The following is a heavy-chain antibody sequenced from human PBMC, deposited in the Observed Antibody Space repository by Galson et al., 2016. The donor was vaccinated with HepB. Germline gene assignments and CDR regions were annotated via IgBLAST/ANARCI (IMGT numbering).Heavy chain of an antibody. J-gene: IGHJ3*01. CDR2: IFWNDEE. V-gene: IGHV2-26*02. D-gene: IGHD1-26*01. Sequence: PALVKPTQTLTLTCTVSGFSLSSARMGVSWIRQPPGKALEWLAQIFWNDEESYSTSLKSRLTISKDTSKNQVVLPMTNMDPVDTATYYCARIHLNALSGRPDAFDVWGQGTVVIVSS. CDR1: GFSLSSARMG. CDR3: ARIHLNALSGRPDAFDV.